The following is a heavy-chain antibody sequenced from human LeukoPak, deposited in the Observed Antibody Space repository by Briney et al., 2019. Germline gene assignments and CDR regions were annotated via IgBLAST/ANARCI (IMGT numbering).Heavy chain of an antibody. V-gene: IGHV4-39*07. Sequence: SETLSLTCTVSGGSISSSSYYWGWVRQPPGKGLEWIGSIHYSGSTYYKPSLKSRVTISLDTSKNQFSLKLSSVTAADTAMYYRASSSGYFCGVNYGGQGTLVTVSS. J-gene: IGHJ4*02. CDR3: ASSSGYFCGVNY. CDR2: IHYSGST. CDR1: GGSISSSSYY. D-gene: IGHD3-22*01.